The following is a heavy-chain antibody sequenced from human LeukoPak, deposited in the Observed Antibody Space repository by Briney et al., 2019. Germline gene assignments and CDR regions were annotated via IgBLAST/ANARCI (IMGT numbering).Heavy chain of an antibody. V-gene: IGHV4-59*01. CDR3: ARSDGYGLVGI. CDR2: IYYSGST. J-gene: IGHJ3*02. Sequence: SSETLSLTCTVSGGSISSYYWSWIRQPPGKGLEWIGYIYYSGSTNYNPSLKSRVTISVDTSKNQFSLKLSSVTAADTAVYYCARSDGYGLVGIWGQGTMVTVSS. CDR1: GGSISSYY. D-gene: IGHD3-10*01.